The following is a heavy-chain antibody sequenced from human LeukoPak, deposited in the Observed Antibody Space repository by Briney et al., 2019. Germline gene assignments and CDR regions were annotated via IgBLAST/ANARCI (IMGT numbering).Heavy chain of an antibody. CDR1: GFTFTTYA. Sequence: GGSLRLSCAASGFTFTTYAMTWVRRAPGKGLEWVSAISGSGDATYYADSVKGRYTISRDNAKNTLYLQMNSLRAEDTAVYYCARGGSGSSSYFDYWGQGTLVTVSS. D-gene: IGHD3-10*01. CDR3: ARGGSGSSSYFDY. V-gene: IGHV3-23*01. CDR2: ISGSGDAT. J-gene: IGHJ4*02.